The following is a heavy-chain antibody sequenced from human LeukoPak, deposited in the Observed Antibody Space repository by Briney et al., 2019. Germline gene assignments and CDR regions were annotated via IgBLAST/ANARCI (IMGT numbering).Heavy chain of an antibody. Sequence: QTGGSLSLSCAASGFAFSSYAMHWVRQAPGKGLEYVSTISTNGGRTYYANSVKGRFTISRDNSKNTVYLQMGSLRAEDMAVYYCARLNLGYGYFLEATKRDYWGQGTLVTVSS. J-gene: IGHJ4*02. CDR1: GFAFSSYA. V-gene: IGHV3-64*01. CDR3: ARLNLGYGYFLEATKRDY. D-gene: IGHD5-18*01. CDR2: ISTNGGRT.